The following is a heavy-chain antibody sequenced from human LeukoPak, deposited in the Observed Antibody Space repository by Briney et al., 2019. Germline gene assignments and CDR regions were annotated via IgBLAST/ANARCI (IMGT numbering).Heavy chain of an antibody. Sequence: PGGSLRLSCAASGFTFSSYAMSWVRQAPGKGLEWVSAISGSGGSTYYADSVKGRFTISRDNSKNTLYLQMNSLRAEDTAVYYCAKDLRQQLASRSRVTPGDYWGQGTLVTVSS. D-gene: IGHD6-13*01. CDR1: GFTFSSYA. CDR3: AKDLRQQLASRSRVTPGDY. V-gene: IGHV3-23*01. J-gene: IGHJ4*02. CDR2: ISGSGGST.